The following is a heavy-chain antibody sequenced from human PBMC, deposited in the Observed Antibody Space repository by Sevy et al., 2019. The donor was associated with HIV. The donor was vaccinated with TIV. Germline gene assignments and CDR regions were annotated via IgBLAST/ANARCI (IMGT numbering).Heavy chain of an antibody. CDR1: GGSITSLY. J-gene: IGHJ4*02. CDR3: AGENAWGRGYS. CDR2: IYYNGHI. V-gene: IGHV4-59*08. D-gene: IGHD1-26*01. Sequence: SEILSLTCTVSGGSITSLYWNWIRQPPGKGLEWLANIYYNGHINYNPSLKSRVTLSLDTSKNQFSLRLSSVTAAATAMYYCAGENAWGRGYSWGQGTLVTVSS.